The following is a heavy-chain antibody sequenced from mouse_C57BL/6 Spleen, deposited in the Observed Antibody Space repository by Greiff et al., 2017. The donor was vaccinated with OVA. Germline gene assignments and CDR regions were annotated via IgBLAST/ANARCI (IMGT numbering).Heavy chain of an antibody. V-gene: IGHV5-9-1*02. CDR1: GFTFSSYA. CDR2: ISSGGDYI. Sequence: EVQGVESGEGLVKPGGSLKLSCAASGFTFSSYAMSWVRQTPEKRLEWVAYISSGGDYIYYADTVKGRFTISRDNARNTLYLQMSSLKSEDTAMYYCTRDNLPYWYFDVWGTGTTVTVSS. CDR3: TRDNLPYWYFDV. J-gene: IGHJ1*03. D-gene: IGHD5-1*01.